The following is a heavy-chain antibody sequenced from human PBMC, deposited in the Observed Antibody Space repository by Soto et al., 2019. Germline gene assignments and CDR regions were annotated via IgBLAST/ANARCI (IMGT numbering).Heavy chain of an antibody. CDR1: GFTFSSYD. D-gene: IGHD3-22*01. Sequence: GSLRLSCAASGFTFSSYDMHWVRQATGKGLEWVSAIGTAGDTYYPGSVKGRFTISRENAKNSLYLQMNSLRAEDTAVYYCARGGAINYYDSSALKNFDLWGRGTLVTV. CDR2: IGTAGDT. J-gene: IGHJ2*01. CDR3: ARGGAINYYDSSALKNFDL. V-gene: IGHV3-13*01.